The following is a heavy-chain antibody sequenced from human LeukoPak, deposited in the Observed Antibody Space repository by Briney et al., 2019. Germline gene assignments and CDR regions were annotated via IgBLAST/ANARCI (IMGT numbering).Heavy chain of an antibody. J-gene: IGHJ4*02. D-gene: IGHD3-9*01. V-gene: IGHV3-53*01. CDR2: FYRGDST. CDR3: ARGLQGYYDSLTGYYRGRYYFDY. Sequence: GGSLRLSCAASGFTVSSSYMYWVRQAPGKGLEWVSFFYRGDSTYYADSVKGRFTISRDNSQNTVHLQMNSLRAEDTAVYYCARGLQGYYDSLTGYYRGRYYFDYWGQGTLVTVSS. CDR1: GFTVSSSY.